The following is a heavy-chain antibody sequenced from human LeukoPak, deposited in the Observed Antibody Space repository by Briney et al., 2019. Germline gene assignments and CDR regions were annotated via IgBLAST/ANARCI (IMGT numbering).Heavy chain of an antibody. CDR1: GFTFSSYA. D-gene: IGHD2-2*01. CDR2: ISGSGGST. V-gene: IGHV3-23*01. CDR3: ARDCSSTSCYGGADAFDI. J-gene: IGHJ3*02. Sequence: GGSPRLSCAASGFTFSSYAMSWVRQAPGKGLEWVSAISGSGGSTYYADSVKGRFTISRDNSKNTLYLQMNSLRAEDTAVYYCARDCSSTSCYGGADAFDIWGQGTMVTVSS.